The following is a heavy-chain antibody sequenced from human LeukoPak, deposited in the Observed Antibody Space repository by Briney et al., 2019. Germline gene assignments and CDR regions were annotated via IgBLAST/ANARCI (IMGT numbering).Heavy chain of an antibody. V-gene: IGHV3-7*01. CDR1: GFTFSSYW. Sequence: GGSLRLSCAASGFTFSSYWMSWVRQAPGKGLEWVANIKQDGSEKYYVDSVKGRFTISRDNAKNSLYLQMNSLRAEDTAVYYCARHWNYVTYYYYMDVWGKGTTVTVSS. J-gene: IGHJ6*03. CDR2: IKQDGSEK. D-gene: IGHD1-7*01. CDR3: ARHWNYVTYYYYMDV.